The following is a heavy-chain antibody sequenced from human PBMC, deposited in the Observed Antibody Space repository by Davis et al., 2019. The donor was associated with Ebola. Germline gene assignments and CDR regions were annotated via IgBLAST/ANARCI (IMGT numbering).Heavy chain of an antibody. J-gene: IGHJ4*02. V-gene: IGHV3-33*01. CDR1: GFNFRSYG. Sequence: GGSLRFSCAASGFNFRSYGMHWVRQAPDKGLEWVAVIWYDGSRKYYGDSVKGRFTISRDNSNNLLYLQMNSLRAEDTAVYYCAIPDCSGANCYSVYIKNWGQGTLVTVSS. D-gene: IGHD2-15*01. CDR2: IWYDGSRK. CDR3: AIPDCSGANCYSVYIKN.